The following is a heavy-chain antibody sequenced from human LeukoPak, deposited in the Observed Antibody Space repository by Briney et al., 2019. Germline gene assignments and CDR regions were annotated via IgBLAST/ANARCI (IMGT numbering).Heavy chain of an antibody. Sequence: GRSLRLSCAASGFAFSSYVMHWVRQAPGKGLEWVAVISYDGSNKYYADSVKGRFTISRDNAKNTLYLQMNSLRAEDTAVYYCAKDHGGYTYYFYSGMDVWGRGTTVTVSS. CDR3: AKDHGGYTYYFYSGMDV. V-gene: IGHV3-30*18. D-gene: IGHD5-12*01. J-gene: IGHJ6*02. CDR1: GFAFSSYV. CDR2: ISYDGSNK.